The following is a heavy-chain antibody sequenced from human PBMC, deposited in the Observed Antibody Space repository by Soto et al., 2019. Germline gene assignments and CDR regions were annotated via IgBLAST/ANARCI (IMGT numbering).Heavy chain of an antibody. CDR1: GGSIRSGGYY. Sequence: QVQLQESGPGLVKPSQTLSLTCTVSGGSIRSGGYYWSWIRQHPGKGLEWIGYIYYSGSTYYNPSLKSRVTISVDTSKNQFSLKLSSVTAADTAVYYCARGRDTAMVNDFDYWGQGTLVTVSS. D-gene: IGHD5-18*01. CDR3: ARGRDTAMVNDFDY. J-gene: IGHJ4*02. CDR2: IYYSGST. V-gene: IGHV4-31*03.